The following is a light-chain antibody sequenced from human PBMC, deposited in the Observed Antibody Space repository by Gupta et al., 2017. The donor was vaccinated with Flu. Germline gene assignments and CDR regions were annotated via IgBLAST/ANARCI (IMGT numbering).Light chain of an antibody. CDR1: SSDVGGYKY. CDR3: SAYTSSNTLV. V-gene: IGLV2-14*01. CDR2: EVI. Sequence: GTSSDVGGYKYVSWYQQHPGKSPKLMIYEVINRPSGVSTRFSGSKSGNTASLTISGLQAEDEADYYCSAYTSSNTLVFGGGTKLTVL. J-gene: IGLJ3*02.